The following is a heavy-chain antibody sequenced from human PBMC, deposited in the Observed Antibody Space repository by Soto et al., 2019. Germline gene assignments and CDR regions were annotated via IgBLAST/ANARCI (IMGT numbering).Heavy chain of an antibody. J-gene: IGHJ4*02. V-gene: IGHV3-23*01. D-gene: IGHD6-13*01. CDR1: GFTFSNYA. Sequence: EVQLLESGGGLVQPGGSLRLSCVASGFTFSNYAMSWVRQAPGKGLEWVPVISGGGSNTDYADSVKGRFTISRDNSQKTLYLRLNSLRAEDTAVYYCARPSILAPGTYWGQGTLVTVSS. CDR3: ARPSILAPGTY. CDR2: ISGGGSNT.